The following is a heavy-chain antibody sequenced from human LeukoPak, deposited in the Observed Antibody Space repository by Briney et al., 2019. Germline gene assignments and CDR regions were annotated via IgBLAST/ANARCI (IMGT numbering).Heavy chain of an antibody. D-gene: IGHD3-9*01. V-gene: IGHV4-34*01. CDR1: GGSFSGYY. J-gene: IGHJ6*03. CDR2: INHSGST. CDR3: ARLLRYFDVYYYYMDV. Sequence: SETLSLTCAVYGGSFSGYYWSWIRQPPGKGLEWIGEINHSGSTNCNPFLKSRVTISVDTSKNQFSLQLSSVTAADTAVYYCARLLRYFDVYYYYMDVWGKGTTVTISS.